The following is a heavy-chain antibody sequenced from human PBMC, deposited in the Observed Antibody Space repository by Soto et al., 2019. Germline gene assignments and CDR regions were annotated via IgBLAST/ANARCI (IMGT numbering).Heavy chain of an antibody. V-gene: IGHV1-18*01. J-gene: IGHJ6*03. D-gene: IGHD3-10*01. CDR2: ISAYNGNT. CDR3: ARYIMGFGEFPPGDPSYYYYYMDV. CDR1: GYTFTSYG. Sequence: GASVKVSCKASGYTFTSYGISWVRQAPGQGLEWMGWISAYNGNTNYAQKLQGGVTMTTDTSTSTAYMELRNLRSDDTAVYYCARYIMGFGEFPPGDPSYYYYYMDVWGKGTTVTVSS.